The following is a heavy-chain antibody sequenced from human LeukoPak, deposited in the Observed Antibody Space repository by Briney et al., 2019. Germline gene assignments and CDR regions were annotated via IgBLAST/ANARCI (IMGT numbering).Heavy chain of an antibody. J-gene: IGHJ4*02. Sequence: PSETLSLTCTVSGGSITSYYWSWIRQPAGKGLEWIGRIYTRGSTNYNPSLKSRVTVSVDTSRNQFSLKLTSVTAADTAVYYCAGEGHYYDNTGYYYGGEDYWGQGTLVTVSS. CDR2: IYTRGST. CDR3: AGEGHYYDNTGYYYGGEDY. CDR1: GGSITSYY. D-gene: IGHD3-22*01. V-gene: IGHV4-4*07.